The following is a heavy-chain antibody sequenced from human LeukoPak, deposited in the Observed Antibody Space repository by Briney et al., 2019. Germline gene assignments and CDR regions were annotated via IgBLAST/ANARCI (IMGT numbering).Heavy chain of an antibody. CDR1: GFTFSSYS. CDR3: ARQAVARPFDL. J-gene: IGHJ3*01. V-gene: IGHV3-21*06. CDR2: ISSSSAYI. Sequence: GGSLRLSCAASGFTFSSYSMNWVRQAPGKGLEWVSSISSSSAYIFYSDSVKGRFTISRDNAQGSLYLQMNSLRAGDTAVYYCARQAVARPFDLWGQGTMVAVSS.